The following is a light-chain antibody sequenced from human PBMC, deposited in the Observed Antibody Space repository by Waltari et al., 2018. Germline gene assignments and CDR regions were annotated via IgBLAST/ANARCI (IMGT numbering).Light chain of an antibody. CDR1: NIGSNS. CDR2: DDS. CDR3: QVWDGSSDHWV. J-gene: IGLJ3*02. V-gene: IGLV3-21*02. Sequence: SYVLTQPPSVSVAPGPTARITCGGNNIGSNSVHWYQQKPGQAPVLVVYDDSDRPSGIPERFSGSSSGNTATLTISRVEAGDEADYYCQVWDGSSDHWVFGGGTKLTVL.